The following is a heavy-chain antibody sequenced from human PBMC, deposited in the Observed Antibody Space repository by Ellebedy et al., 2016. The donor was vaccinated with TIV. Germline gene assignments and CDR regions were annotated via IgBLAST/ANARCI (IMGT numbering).Heavy chain of an antibody. Sequence: GESLKISCAASGFTFSNAWMNWVRQAPGKGLEWVGRIKSKTDGGATDYAAPVKGRFTISRDDSKNTLYLQMNSLKTEDTAVYYCTTDPRHSLLYCSSTSCSTIDWGQGTLVTVSS. D-gene: IGHD2-2*01. CDR1: GFTFSNAW. CDR3: TTDPRHSLLYCSSTSCSTID. J-gene: IGHJ4*02. CDR2: IKSKTDGGAT. V-gene: IGHV3-15*07.